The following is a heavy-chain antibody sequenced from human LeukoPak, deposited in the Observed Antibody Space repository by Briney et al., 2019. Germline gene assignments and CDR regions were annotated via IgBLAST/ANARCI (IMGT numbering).Heavy chain of an antibody. CDR3: ARQPGYIAVAGFNWFDP. J-gene: IGHJ5*02. CDR2: IYPGDSDT. D-gene: IGHD6-19*01. CDR1: GYSFTSYW. Sequence: GESLKISCKGSGYSFTSYWIGWVRQMPGKGLEWMGIIYPGDSDTRYSPSFQGQVTISADKSISTAYLQWSSLKASDTAMYYCARQPGYIAVAGFNWFDPWAREPWSPSPQ. V-gene: IGHV5-51*01.